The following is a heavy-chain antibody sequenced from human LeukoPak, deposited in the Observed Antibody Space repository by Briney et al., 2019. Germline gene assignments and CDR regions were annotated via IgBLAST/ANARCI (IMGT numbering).Heavy chain of an antibody. J-gene: IGHJ2*01. CDR3: ARHSGRGWPEEDLDL. V-gene: IGHV1-18*01. CDR1: GYNFRTYG. Sequence: ASVKVSCKASGYNFRTYGLTWVRQAPGQGLEWMGWISGHNGDTKYAQQFQGRATMTTDTFTSTAYMELRSLRSDDTGMYYCARHSGRGWPEEDLDLWGCGTLVTVPS. CDR2: ISGHNGDT. D-gene: IGHD6-19*01.